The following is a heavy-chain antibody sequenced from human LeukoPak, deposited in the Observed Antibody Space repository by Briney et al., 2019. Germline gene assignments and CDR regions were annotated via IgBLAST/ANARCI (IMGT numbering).Heavy chain of an antibody. CDR2: INPNSGGT. J-gene: IGHJ4*02. CDR1: GYTFTGYY. Sequence: GASVKVSCKASGYTFTGYYMHWVRRAPGQGLEWMGWINPNSGGTNYAQKFQGRVTMTRDTSISTAYMELSRLRSDDTAVYYCAGFPETYCSGGSCSGLYFDYWGQGTLVTVSS. V-gene: IGHV1-2*02. D-gene: IGHD2-15*01. CDR3: AGFPETYCSGGSCSGLYFDY.